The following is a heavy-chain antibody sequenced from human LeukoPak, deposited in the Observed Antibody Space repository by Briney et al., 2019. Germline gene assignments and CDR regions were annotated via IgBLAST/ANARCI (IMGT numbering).Heavy chain of an antibody. CDR1: GFTFSSYA. CDR3: ARDRDYCSGGSCYVDY. V-gene: IGHV3-33*08. D-gene: IGHD2-15*01. CDR2: IWYDGSNK. Sequence: GGSLRLSCAASGFTFSSYAMHWVRQAPGKGLEGVAVIWYDGSNKYYADSVKGRFTISRDNSKNTLYLQMNSLRAEDTAVYYCARDRDYCSGGSCYVDYWGQGTLVTVSS. J-gene: IGHJ4*02.